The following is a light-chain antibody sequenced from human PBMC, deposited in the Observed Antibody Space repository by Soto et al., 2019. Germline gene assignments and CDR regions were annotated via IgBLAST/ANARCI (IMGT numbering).Light chain of an antibody. J-gene: IGLJ3*02. CDR1: SSNIGSNY. Sequence: QSALTQPPSASGTPGQRVTISCSGSSSNIGSNYVYWYQQLPGTAPKLLIYRNNQRPSGVPDRFSGSKSGTSASLAISGLRSEDEADYSCAAWDDSLSGRVFGGGTQLTVL. CDR2: RNN. CDR3: AAWDDSLSGRV. V-gene: IGLV1-47*01.